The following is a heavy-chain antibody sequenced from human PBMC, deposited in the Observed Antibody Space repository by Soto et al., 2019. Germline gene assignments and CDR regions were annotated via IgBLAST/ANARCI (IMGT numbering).Heavy chain of an antibody. CDR3: ARGTYYYDSSVYYSL. CDR2: ISSSSSYI. D-gene: IGHD3-22*01. Sequence: PGGSLRLSCAASGFTFSSYSMNWVRQAPGKGLEWVSSISSSSSYIYYADSVKGRFTISRDNAKNSLYLQMNSLRAEDTAVYYCARGTYYYDSSVYYSLWGQGTLVTVSS. CDR1: GFTFSSYS. V-gene: IGHV3-21*01. J-gene: IGHJ4*02.